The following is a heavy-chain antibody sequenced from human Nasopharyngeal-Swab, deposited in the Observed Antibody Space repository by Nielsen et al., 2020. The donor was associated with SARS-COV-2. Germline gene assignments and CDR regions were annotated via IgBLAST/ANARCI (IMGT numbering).Heavy chain of an antibody. D-gene: IGHD3-22*01. CDR1: GYTFSDAW. V-gene: IGHV3-15*07. CDR2: IKSKSAGGAT. CDR3: LTDYCDNTGHGNY. J-gene: IGHJ4*02. Sequence: GESLKISGEDSGYTFSDAWMNWVRQAPGKGLEWVGLIKSKSAGGATEYAAPVKGRFSISRDESQNTLYLHVNSLKTEDTAMYYCLTDYCDNTGHGNYWGQGTLVTVSS.